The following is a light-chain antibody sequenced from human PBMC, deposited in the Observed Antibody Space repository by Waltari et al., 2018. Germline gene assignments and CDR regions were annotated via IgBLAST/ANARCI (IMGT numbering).Light chain of an antibody. CDR3: QQRSNWPPALT. CDR2: DAS. CDR1: QSVSSY. J-gene: IGKJ4*01. Sequence: EIVLTQSPATLSLSPGERATLSCRASQSVSSYLAWYQQKPGQAPRILIYDASNRATGISARFSGSGSGTDFTLTISSLEPEDFAVYYCQQRSNWPPALTFGGGTKVEIK. V-gene: IGKV3-11*01.